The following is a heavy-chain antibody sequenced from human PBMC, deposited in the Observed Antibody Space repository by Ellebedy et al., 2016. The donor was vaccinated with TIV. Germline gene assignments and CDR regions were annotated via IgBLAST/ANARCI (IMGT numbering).Heavy chain of an antibody. CDR2: IYYSGST. D-gene: IGHD3-10*02. V-gene: IGHV4-30-4*01. J-gene: IGHJ5*02. CDR3: VRYYVPGGWFDP. CDR1: GGSISSDDYF. Sequence: MPSETLSLTCTVSGGSISSDDYFWFWIRQPPGKGLEWIGYIYYSGSTDYNPSLKSLVTISVDTSKNQFSLKLSSVTVAATAVYYCVRYYVPGGWFDPWGQGTLVTVSS.